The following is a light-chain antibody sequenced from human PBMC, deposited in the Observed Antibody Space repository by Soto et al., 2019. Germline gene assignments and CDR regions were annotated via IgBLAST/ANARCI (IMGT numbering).Light chain of an antibody. V-gene: IGKV3-20*01. Sequence: IVMTQSPAPLSVSPGERATLSCRASQSVSSNLAWYRQKPGQAPRLLIYGASSRATGTPDRFSGSGSGTDFTLTISRLEPEDVAVYYCQQFVSSPYTFGQGTKVDIK. J-gene: IGKJ2*01. CDR1: QSVSSN. CDR3: QQFVSSPYT. CDR2: GAS.